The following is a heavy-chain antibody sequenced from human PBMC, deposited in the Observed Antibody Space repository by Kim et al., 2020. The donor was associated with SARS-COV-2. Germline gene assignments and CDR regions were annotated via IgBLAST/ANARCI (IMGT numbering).Heavy chain of an antibody. V-gene: IGHV3-7*03. D-gene: IGHD6-19*01. J-gene: IGHJ3*02. Sequence: DSGKGRFTISRDNAKNSLYLQMNSLGAEDTAVYYCARDSSGWSGDDAFDIWGQGTMVTVSS. CDR3: ARDSSGWSGDDAFDI.